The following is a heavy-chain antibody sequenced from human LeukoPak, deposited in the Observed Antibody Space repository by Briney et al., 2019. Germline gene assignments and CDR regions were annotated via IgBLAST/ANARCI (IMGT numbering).Heavy chain of an antibody. V-gene: IGHV4-59*01. CDR1: GGSISSYY. J-gene: IGHJ4*02. D-gene: IGHD3-9*01. CDR2: IYYSGST. CDR3: ARGPPHYDILTGYWY. Sequence: SETLSLTCTVSGGSISSYYWSWIRQPPGKGLEWIGYIYYSGSTNYNPSLKSRVTISVDTSKNQFSLKLSSVTAADTAVYYCARGPPHYDILTGYWYWGQGTLVTVSS.